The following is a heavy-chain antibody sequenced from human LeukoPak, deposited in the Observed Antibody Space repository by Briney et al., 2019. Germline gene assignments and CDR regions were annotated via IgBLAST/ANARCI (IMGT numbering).Heavy chain of an antibody. V-gene: IGHV3-48*03. D-gene: IGHD3-22*01. Sequence: PGGSLGLSCAASGFTFSSYEMNWVRQAPGKGLEWVSYISSSGSTIYYADSVKGRFTISRDNAKNSLYLQMNSLRAEDAAVYYCARDSSGYFHWFDPWGQGTLVTVSS. CDR3: ARDSSGYFHWFDP. CDR2: ISSSGSTI. CDR1: GFTFSSYE. J-gene: IGHJ5*02.